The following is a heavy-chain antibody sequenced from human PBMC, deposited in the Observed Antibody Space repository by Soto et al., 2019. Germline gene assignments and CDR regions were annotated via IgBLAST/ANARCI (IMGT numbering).Heavy chain of an antibody. CDR3: AKDTAGSSWYSAFDI. D-gene: IGHD6-13*01. CDR1: GFTFDDYA. CDR2: ISWNSGSI. V-gene: IGHV3-9*01. J-gene: IGHJ3*02. Sequence: EVQLVESGGGLVQPGRSLRLSCAASGFTFDDYAMHWVRQAPGKGLEWVSGISWNSGSIGYADAVKGRFTISRDNAKNSLYLQMNSLRAEDTALYYCAKDTAGSSWYSAFDIWGQGTMVNVSS.